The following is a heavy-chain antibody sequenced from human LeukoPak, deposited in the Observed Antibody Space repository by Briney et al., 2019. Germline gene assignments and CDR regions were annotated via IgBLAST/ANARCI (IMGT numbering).Heavy chain of an antibody. D-gene: IGHD4-17*01. V-gene: IGHV3-15*01. CDR2: IKSKTDGGTT. J-gene: IGHJ4*02. CDR1: GFTFSNAW. CDR3: AAVSVDYGDSSFDF. Sequence: KSGASLRLSCAASGFTFSNAWMSWVRQAPGKGLEWVGRIKSKTDGGTTDYAEPVKGRFTISRDDSKKTLYLQMNSLRTEDTALYYCAAVSVDYGDSSFDFWGQGTLVTVSS.